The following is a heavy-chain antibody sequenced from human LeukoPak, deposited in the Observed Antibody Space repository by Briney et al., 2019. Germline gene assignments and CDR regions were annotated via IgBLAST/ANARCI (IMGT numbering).Heavy chain of an antibody. CDR1: GFTFSSYW. CDR3: ARDTVLLLYYYYCGMDV. V-gene: IGHV3-74*01. D-gene: IGHD3-10*01. CDR2: INSDGSST. Sequence: GGSLRLSCAASGFTFSSYWMHWVRQAPGKGLVWVSRINSDGSSTSYADSVKGRFTISRDNAKNTLYLQMNSLRAEDTAVYYCARDTVLLLYYYYCGMDVWGQGTTVTVSS. J-gene: IGHJ6*02.